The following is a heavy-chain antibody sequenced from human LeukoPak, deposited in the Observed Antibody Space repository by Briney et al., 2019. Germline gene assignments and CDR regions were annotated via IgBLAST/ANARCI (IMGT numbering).Heavy chain of an antibody. CDR1: GFTFSNYD. CDR3: ANTDGYCSGGSCHGDFQH. Sequence: GGSLRLSCAASGFTFSNYDMHWVRQVPGKGLEWVAAIATVGDTFYPDSVKGRFTISRDNSKNTLYLQMNSLRAEDTAVYYCANTDGYCSGGSCHGDFQHWGQGTLVTVSS. V-gene: IGHV3-13*01. J-gene: IGHJ1*01. D-gene: IGHD2-15*01. CDR2: IATVGDT.